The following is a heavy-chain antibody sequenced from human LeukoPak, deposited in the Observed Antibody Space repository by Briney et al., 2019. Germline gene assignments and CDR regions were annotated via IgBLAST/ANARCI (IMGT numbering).Heavy chain of an antibody. J-gene: IGHJ3*02. CDR1: GGTFSSYA. V-gene: IGHV1-69*05. CDR2: IIPIFGTA. D-gene: IGHD1-26*01. CDR3: ARPRRFIVGAPNDAFDI. Sequence: ASVKVSCKASGGTFSSYAISWVRQAPGQGLEWMGGIIPIFGTANYAQKFQGRVTITTDESTSTAYMELNSLRSEDTAVYYCARPRRFIVGAPNDAFDIWGQGTMVTVSS.